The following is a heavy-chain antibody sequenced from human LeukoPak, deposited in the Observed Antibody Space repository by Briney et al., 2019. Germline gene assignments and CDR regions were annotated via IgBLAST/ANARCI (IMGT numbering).Heavy chain of an antibody. V-gene: IGHV3-7*01. CDR2: INHDGSDK. CDR3: ARNTYYDFGSRHYGLDF. J-gene: IGHJ4*02. D-gene: IGHD3-3*01. CDR1: GFNFSSFW. Sequence: GGSLRLSCAACGFNFSSFWMNWVRQVPGKGLEWVANINHDGSDKYYVDSVKGRFTITRDNAKNSLYLEVHSLRAEDTAIYYCARNTYYDFGSRHYGLDFWGQGTLVTVSS.